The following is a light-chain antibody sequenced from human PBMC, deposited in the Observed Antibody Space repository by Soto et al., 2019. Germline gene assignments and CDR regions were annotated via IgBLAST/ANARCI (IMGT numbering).Light chain of an antibody. V-gene: IGLV2-14*01. Sequence: QSPLTQPASVSGSPGQSITISCTGTSSDVGGYNYVSWYQQHPGKAPKLMIYAVSNRPSGVSTRFSGSKSGNTASLTISGLQAEDEADYHCSSYTTSSALLYVFGTGTKLTVL. CDR1: SSDVGGYNY. CDR2: AVS. J-gene: IGLJ1*01. CDR3: SSYTTSSALLYV.